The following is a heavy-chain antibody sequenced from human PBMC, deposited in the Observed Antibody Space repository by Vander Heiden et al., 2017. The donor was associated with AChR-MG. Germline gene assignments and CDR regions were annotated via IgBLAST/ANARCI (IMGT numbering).Heavy chain of an antibody. D-gene: IGHD6-19*01. CDR1: GFTFSSYG. CDR2: ISYDGSNK. V-gene: IGHV3-30*18. CDR3: AKPFEQWPTLYYFDY. J-gene: IGHJ4*02. Sequence: QVQLVESGGGVVQPGRSMRLSCAASGFTFSSYGMHWVRQAPGKGLEWVAVISYDGSNKYYADSVKGRFTISRDNSKNTLYLQMNSLRAEDTAVYYCAKPFEQWPTLYYFDYWGQGTLVTVSS.